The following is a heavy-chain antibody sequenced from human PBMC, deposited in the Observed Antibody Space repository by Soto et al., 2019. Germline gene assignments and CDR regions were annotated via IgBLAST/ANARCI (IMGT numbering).Heavy chain of an antibody. CDR1: GFTVSSNY. CDR2: IYSGGST. J-gene: IGHJ4*02. CDR3: ARGATYGSGSHIDY. D-gene: IGHD3-10*01. Sequence: GGSLRLSCAASGFTVSSNYMTWVRQAPVKGLEWVSVIYSGGSTYYADSVKGRFTISRDNSKNTVYLQMNSLRGEDTAVYYCARGATYGSGSHIDYWGLGTLVTVSS. V-gene: IGHV3-66*01.